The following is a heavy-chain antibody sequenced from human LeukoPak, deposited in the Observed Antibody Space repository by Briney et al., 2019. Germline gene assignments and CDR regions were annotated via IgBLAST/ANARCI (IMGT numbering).Heavy chain of an antibody. J-gene: IGHJ6*02. Sequence: GRSLRLSCAAAGFTFSSYGMDWVRQAPGKGLEWVAVISYDGSNKYYADSGKGRFTISRDNSKNTLYLQMTSLRAEDTAVYYCAKDSAAGPDYGMDVWGQGTTVTVSS. CDR2: ISYDGSNK. CDR3: AKDSAAGPDYGMDV. D-gene: IGHD6-19*01. CDR1: GFTFSSYG. V-gene: IGHV3-30*18.